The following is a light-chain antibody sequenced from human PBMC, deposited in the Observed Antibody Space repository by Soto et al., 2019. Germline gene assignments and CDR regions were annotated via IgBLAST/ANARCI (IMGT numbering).Light chain of an antibody. J-gene: IGKJ2*01. CDR3: LQHSDYPFT. Sequence: DIQMTQSPSSLSASVGDRVTITCRARQGIRDALGWYQQKPGKVPKRLIYSASSLQNGVPSRFSGSGSETVFTLTISSLQTEDFATYFCLQHSDYPFTFGQGTRLEI. CDR2: SAS. V-gene: IGKV1-17*01. CDR1: QGIRDA.